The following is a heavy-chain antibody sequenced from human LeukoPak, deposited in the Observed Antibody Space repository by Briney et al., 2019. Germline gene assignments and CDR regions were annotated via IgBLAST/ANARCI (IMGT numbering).Heavy chain of an antibody. CDR1: GFTVSSNY. CDR3: ARVGLAYDYGDYGEFDY. J-gene: IGHJ4*02. CDR2: NYSGGST. Sequence: GGSLSLSCAASGFTVSSNYMSWVRQAPGKGLEWASVNYSGGSTYYADSVQGRFTISRNNSKNTLYLQMNSLRAEDTAVYYCARVGLAYDYGDYGEFDYWGQGTLFTVSS. D-gene: IGHD4-17*01. V-gene: IGHV3-53*01.